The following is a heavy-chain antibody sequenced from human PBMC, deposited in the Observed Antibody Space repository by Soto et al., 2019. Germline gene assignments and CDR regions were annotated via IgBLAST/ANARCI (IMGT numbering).Heavy chain of an antibody. V-gene: IGHV3-23*01. CDR3: AKDRYCSSTSCYRGLDY. J-gene: IGHJ4*02. Sequence: EVQLLESGGGLVQPGGSLRLSCAASGFTFSSYAMSWVRQAPGKGLEWVSAISGSGGSTYYEDSVKGRFTISRDNSKNTLYLQMNSLGAEDTAVYYCAKDRYCSSTSCYRGLDYWGQGTLVTVSS. CDR1: GFTFSSYA. D-gene: IGHD2-2*01. CDR2: ISGSGGST.